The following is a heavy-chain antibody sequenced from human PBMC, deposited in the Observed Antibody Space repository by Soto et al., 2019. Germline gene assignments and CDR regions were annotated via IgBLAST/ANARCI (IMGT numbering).Heavy chain of an antibody. CDR1: GGSFSGYY. CDR2: INHSGST. CDR3: ARGRFGEFGPVGGVDY. V-gene: IGHV4-34*01. Sequence: QVQLQQWGAGLLKPSETLSLTCAVYGGSFSGYYWSWIRQPPGKGLEGIGEINHSGSTNYNPSLTSRVTISVDTSKNQFSLKLSSVTAADTAVYYCARGRFGEFGPVGGVDYWGQGTLVTVSS. J-gene: IGHJ4*02. D-gene: IGHD3-10*01.